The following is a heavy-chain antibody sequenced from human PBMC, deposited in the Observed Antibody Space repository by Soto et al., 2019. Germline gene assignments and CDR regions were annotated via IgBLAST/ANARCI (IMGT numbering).Heavy chain of an antibody. V-gene: IGHV4-30-4*01. D-gene: IGHD7-27*01. CDR1: GGYITSDDCC. CDR2: IFDSGTT. J-gene: IGHJ4*02. Sequence: PSETQSVTCTVSGGYITSDDCCWSWIHQPPGEALEWIGHIFDSGTTYTNPSLRSQVAISLDTSKNHFSLTLSSVTAADTAVYYCARGPSGDKVHYWGQGALVTVSS. CDR3: ARGPSGDKVHY.